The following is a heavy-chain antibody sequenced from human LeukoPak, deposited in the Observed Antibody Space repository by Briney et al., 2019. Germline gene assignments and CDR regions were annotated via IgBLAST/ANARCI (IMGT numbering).Heavy chain of an antibody. CDR3: AKNRGAPL. Sequence: GGSLRLSCAASGFTFSSYWMTWVRQAPGKGLEWVSSISSSSSYIYYADSVKGRFTISRDNAKNSLYLQMNSLRAEDTAIYYCAKNRGAPLWGQGTLVTVSS. CDR1: GFTFSSYW. V-gene: IGHV3-21*04. CDR2: ISSSSSYI. D-gene: IGHD2/OR15-2a*01. J-gene: IGHJ4*02.